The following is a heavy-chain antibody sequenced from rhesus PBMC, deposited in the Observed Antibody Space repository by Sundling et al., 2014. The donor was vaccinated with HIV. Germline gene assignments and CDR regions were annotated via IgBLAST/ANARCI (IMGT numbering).Heavy chain of an antibody. V-gene: IGHV3-201*01. J-gene: IGHJ4*01. CDR2: ISWRGDST. Sequence: EVQLVESGGGVVQPGGSLRLSCVASGFTFDDYAMHWVRQAPGKGLEWVSSISWRGDSTYYADSVKGRFTISRDNAKNSLYLQMDSLRAEDTALYYCARGGCSGTYCSFDYWGQGVLVTVSS. CDR1: GFTFDDYA. CDR3: ARGGCSGTYCSFDY. D-gene: IGHD2-15*01.